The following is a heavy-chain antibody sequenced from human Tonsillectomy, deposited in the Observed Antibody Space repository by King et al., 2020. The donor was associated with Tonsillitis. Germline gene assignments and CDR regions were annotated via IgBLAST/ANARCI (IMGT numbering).Heavy chain of an antibody. Sequence: DVQLVESGGGLVQTGGSLRLSCAASGFTFTSYAMIWVRQAPGKGLEWVSVIYSGGSTTYYADSVKGRFTNSRDNSKNTVYLQMNSLGAEDTAVYYCAKAYYDILTGGIDAFDIWGQGTMVTVSS. CDR3: AKAYYDILTGGIDAFDI. J-gene: IGHJ3*02. D-gene: IGHD3-9*01. CDR2: IYSGGSTT. CDR1: GFTFTSYA. V-gene: IGHV3-23*03.